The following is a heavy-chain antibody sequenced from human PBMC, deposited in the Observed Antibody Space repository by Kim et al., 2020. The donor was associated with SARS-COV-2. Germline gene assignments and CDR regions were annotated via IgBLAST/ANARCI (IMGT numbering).Heavy chain of an antibody. D-gene: IGHD3-10*01. V-gene: IGHV3-21*01. J-gene: IGHJ6*02. CDR2: ISSSSSYI. CDR1: GFTFSSYS. CDR3: ARAPRGLWFGELNGMDV. Sequence: GGSLRLSCAASGFTFSSYSMNWVRQAPGKGLEWVSSISSSSSYIYYADSVKGRFTISRDNAKNSLYLQMNSLRAEDTAVYYCARAPRGLWFGELNGMDVWGPKATVTVS.